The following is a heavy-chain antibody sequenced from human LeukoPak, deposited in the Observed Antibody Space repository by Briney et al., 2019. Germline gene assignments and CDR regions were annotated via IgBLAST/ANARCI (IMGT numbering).Heavy chain of an antibody. J-gene: IGHJ4*02. CDR3: ARVALGYCSGGSCYPGGFDY. CDR1: GGSISSGGYY. CDR2: IYYSGST. Sequence: SQTLSLTCTVSGGSISSGGYYWSWIRQHPGKGLEWIGYIYYSGSTYYNPSLKSRVTISVDTSKNQFSLKLSPVTAADTAVYYCARVALGYCSGGSCYPGGFDYWGQGTLVTVSS. V-gene: IGHV4-31*03. D-gene: IGHD2-15*01.